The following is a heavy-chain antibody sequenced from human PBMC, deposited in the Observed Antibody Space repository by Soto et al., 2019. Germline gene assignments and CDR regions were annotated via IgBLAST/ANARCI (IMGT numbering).Heavy chain of an antibody. J-gene: IGHJ4*02. CDR2: VYYTGT. D-gene: IGHD2-8*02. CDR1: GDSISPHY. Sequence: SETLSLTCTVSGDSISPHYWTLVRRPPGKGLEWVGYVYYTGTNYNPSLKSRVTISVDTSKNQFSLKLTSVTAADTAVYYCARDKITGLFDYWGQGTLVTVSS. V-gene: IGHV4-59*11. CDR3: ARDKITGLFDY.